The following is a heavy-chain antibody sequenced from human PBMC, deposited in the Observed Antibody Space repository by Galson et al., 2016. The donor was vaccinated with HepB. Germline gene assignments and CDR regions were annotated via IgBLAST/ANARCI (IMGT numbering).Heavy chain of an antibody. V-gene: IGHV1-18*01. Sequence: SVKVSCKASGYVFTTYGISWVRQAPGQGLEWMGWISPYNGNARYAQKFQGRVTMTTDTSTNTAYMELKSLRSDDTAVYYCARESNLVVLTAMEAYFNSWGQGTLVTVSS. CDR1: GYVFTTYG. D-gene: IGHD2-2*01. CDR2: ISPYNGNA. J-gene: IGHJ4*02. CDR3: ARESNLVVLTAMEAYFNS.